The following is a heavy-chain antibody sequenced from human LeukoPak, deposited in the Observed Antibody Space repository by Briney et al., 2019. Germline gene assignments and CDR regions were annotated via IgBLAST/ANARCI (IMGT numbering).Heavy chain of an antibody. CDR3: ASYYCDSTRGYFQH. D-gene: IGHD3-22*01. V-gene: IGHV3-53*01. Sequence: PGGSLRLSCAASGFTVSSNYMSWVRQAPGKGLEWVSVIYSGGSTYYADSVKGRFTISRDNSKNTLYLQMNSLRAEDTAVYYCASYYCDSTRGYFQHWGQGTLVTVSS. CDR1: GFTVSSNY. J-gene: IGHJ1*01. CDR2: IYSGGST.